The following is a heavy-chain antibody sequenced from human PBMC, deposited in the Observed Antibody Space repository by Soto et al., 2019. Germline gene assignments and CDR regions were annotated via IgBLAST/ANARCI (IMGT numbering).Heavy chain of an antibody. V-gene: IGHV3-33*01. CDR2: IWFDGSNK. J-gene: IGHJ4*02. CDR3: ATTGPY. CDR1: GFTFSSYG. Sequence: QVQLVESGGGVVQPGRSLRLSCAASGFTFSSYGMHWVRQAPGKGLEWVAVIWFDGSNKFYADSVKGRFTISRVNSKNTVSLQMNSLRDEDSAAYYCATTGPYWGQGTLVTVSS.